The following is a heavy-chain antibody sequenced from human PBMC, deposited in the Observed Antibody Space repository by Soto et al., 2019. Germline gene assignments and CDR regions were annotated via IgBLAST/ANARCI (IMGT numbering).Heavy chain of an antibody. CDR1: GGSISSYY. CDR3: ARDFSSMVRGPNWFDP. D-gene: IGHD3-10*01. Sequence: SETLSLTCTVSGGSISSYYWSWIRQPAGKGLEWIGRIYTSGSTNYNPSLKSRVTMSVDTSKNQFSLKLSSVTAADTAVYYCARDFSSMVRGPNWFDPSGQVTLVTVSS. V-gene: IGHV4-4*07. J-gene: IGHJ5*02. CDR2: IYTSGST.